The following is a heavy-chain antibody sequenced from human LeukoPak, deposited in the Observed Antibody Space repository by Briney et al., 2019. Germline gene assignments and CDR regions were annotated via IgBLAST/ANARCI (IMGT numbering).Heavy chain of an antibody. J-gene: IGHJ4*02. CDR2: ISWNSDII. V-gene: IGHV3-9*01. D-gene: IGHD5-18*01. CDR1: GFTFDEYA. CDR3: ARGRDTAMVTSDY. Sequence: GGSLRLSCVASGFTFDEYAMHWVRQGPGKGLEWVSGISWNSDIIAYADSVKGRFTISRDNAKNSLYLQMNSLRAEDTAVYYCARGRDTAMVTSDYWGQGTLVTVSS.